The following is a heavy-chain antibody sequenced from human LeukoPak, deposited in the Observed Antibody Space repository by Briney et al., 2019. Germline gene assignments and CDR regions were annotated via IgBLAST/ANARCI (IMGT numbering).Heavy chain of an antibody. V-gene: IGHV3-23*01. CDR3: TTDGRSGWLQNFQH. CDR1: GFTLSNYA. D-gene: IGHD6-19*01. Sequence: PGGSLRLSCAASGFTLSNYAMSWVRQAPGKGLEWVSGISGTGTSTYYADSVTGRFTISRDNSKNTLYLQMNGLRAEDTAVYYCTTDGRSGWLQNFQHWGQGTLVTVSS. J-gene: IGHJ1*01. CDR2: ISGTGTST.